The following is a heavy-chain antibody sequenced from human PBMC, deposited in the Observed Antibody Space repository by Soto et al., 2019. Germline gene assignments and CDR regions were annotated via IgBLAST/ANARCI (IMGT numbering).Heavy chain of an antibody. Sequence: GGSLRLSCAASGFPFISYAMSWVRQAPGRGLEWVSTISGSGGNTYYADAVKGRFTITSDSSKNTLYLQMNSLRVDDTAIYYCAKDPRSGWYNLGWFDPWGQGTLVTVSS. J-gene: IGHJ5*02. D-gene: IGHD6-19*01. CDR2: ISGSGGNT. V-gene: IGHV3-23*01. CDR3: AKDPRSGWYNLGWFDP. CDR1: GFPFISYA.